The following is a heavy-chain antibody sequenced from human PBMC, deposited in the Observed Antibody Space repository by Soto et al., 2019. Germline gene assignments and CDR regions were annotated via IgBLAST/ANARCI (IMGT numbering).Heavy chain of an antibody. D-gene: IGHD3-22*01. CDR1: GYSISSGYY. CDR3: ARDGHYDSSGYWY. J-gene: IGHJ4*02. CDR2: IYHSGST. V-gene: IGHV4-38-2*02. Sequence: NPSETLSLTCAVSGYSISSGYYWGWIRQPPGKGLEWIGSIYHSGSTYYNPSLKSRVTISVDTSKNQFSLKLSSVTAADTAVYYCARDGHYDSSGYWYWGQGTLVTVSS.